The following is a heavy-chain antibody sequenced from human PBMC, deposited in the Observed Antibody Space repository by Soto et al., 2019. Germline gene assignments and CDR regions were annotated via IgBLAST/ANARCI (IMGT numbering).Heavy chain of an antibody. CDR3: ARAYSAAGISLDY. J-gene: IGHJ4*02. CDR2: ISYDGSNK. Sequence: PGGSLRLSCAASGFTFSSYAMHWVRQAPGKGLEWVAVISYDGSNKYCADSVKGRFTISRDNSKNTLYLQMNSLRAEDTAVYYCARAYSAAGISLDYWGQGTLVTVSS. V-gene: IGHV3-30-3*01. D-gene: IGHD6-13*01. CDR1: GFTFSSYA.